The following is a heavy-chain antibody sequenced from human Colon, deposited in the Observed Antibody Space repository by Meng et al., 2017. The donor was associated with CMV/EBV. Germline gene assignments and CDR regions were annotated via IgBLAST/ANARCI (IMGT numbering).Heavy chain of an antibody. CDR2: IQNDGSST. D-gene: IGHD3-16*01. J-gene: IGHJ4*02. CDR3: TRDFWGSLEY. V-gene: IGHV3-74*01. CDR1: GFIFSEYH. Sequence: VQLVESGGGLVKPGGSLRLSCAASGFIFSEYHMNWIRQGPGKALVWVSRIQNDGSSTTYAESVKGRFTVSRDNAKNTLYLQMNSLRAEDTAVYYCTRDFWGSLEYWGQGALVTVSS.